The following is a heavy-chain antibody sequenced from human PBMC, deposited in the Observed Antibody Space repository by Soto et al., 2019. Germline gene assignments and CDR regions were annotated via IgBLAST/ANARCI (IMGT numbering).Heavy chain of an antibody. CDR2: INPNSGGT. D-gene: IGHD3-22*01. Sequence: ASVKVSCKASGYTFTGYYMHWVRQAPGQGLEWMGWINPNSGGTNYAQKFQGWVTMTRDTSISTAYMELSRLRSDDTAVYYCAREVVITHANWFDPWGQGTLVTVSS. CDR3: AREVVITHANWFDP. CDR1: GYTFTGYY. V-gene: IGHV1-2*04. J-gene: IGHJ5*02.